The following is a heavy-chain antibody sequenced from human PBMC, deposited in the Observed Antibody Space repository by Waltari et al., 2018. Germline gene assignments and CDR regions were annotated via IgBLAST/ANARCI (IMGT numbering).Heavy chain of an antibody. CDR3: ARRVLGGSWYWHNWFDP. CDR1: GGSFSGYY. D-gene: IGHD6-13*01. V-gene: IGHV4-34*01. Sequence: QVQLQQWGAGLLKPSETLSLTCAVYGGSFSGYYWSWLRQPPGKGLEWIGEINHSGSTNYNPSLKSRVTISVDTSKNQFSLKLSSVTAADTAVYYCARRVLGGSWYWHNWFDPWGQGTLVTVSS. CDR2: INHSGST. J-gene: IGHJ5*02.